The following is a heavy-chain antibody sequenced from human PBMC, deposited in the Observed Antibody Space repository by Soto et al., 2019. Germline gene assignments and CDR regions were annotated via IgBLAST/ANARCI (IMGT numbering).Heavy chain of an antibody. CDR3: ARDGGGGTFDY. Sequence: QVQLVESGGGVVQPGRSLRLSCAASGFTFSSYAMHWVRQAPGKGLEWVAVISYDGSNKYYADSVKGRFTISRDNSKNTLYLQMNSLRAEDTAVYYCARDGGGGTFDYRVQGTLVTVSS. D-gene: IGHD3-16*01. CDR1: GFTFSSYA. V-gene: IGHV3-30-3*01. CDR2: ISYDGSNK. J-gene: IGHJ4*02.